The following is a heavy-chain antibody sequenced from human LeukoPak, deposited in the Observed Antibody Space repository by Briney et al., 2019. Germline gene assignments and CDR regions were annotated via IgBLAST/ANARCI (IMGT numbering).Heavy chain of an antibody. V-gene: IGHV1-69*05. Sequence: SVTVSCKASVGTFSSYAISWVRQAPGQGLEWMGGIIPIFGTANYAQKFQGRVTITTDESTSTAYVELSSLRSEGTAVYYCARVGEDFWSGYAVDWGQGTLVSVSS. J-gene: IGHJ4*02. CDR1: VGTFSSYA. CDR3: ARVGEDFWSGYAVD. CDR2: IIPIFGTA. D-gene: IGHD3-3*01.